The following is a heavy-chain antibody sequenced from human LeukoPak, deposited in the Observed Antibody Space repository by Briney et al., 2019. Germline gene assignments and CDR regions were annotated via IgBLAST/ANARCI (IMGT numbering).Heavy chain of an antibody. D-gene: IGHD1-26*01. CDR1: GGSLSGSY. V-gene: IGHV4-34*10. CDR3: AREAYSGSHNWFDP. Sequence: SETLSLTCAVYGGSLSGSYWSWIRQPPGKGLEWIGSVYHSGSTDYNSSLKSRITMSVDKSKNQFSLKLSSVTAADTAVYYCAREAYSGSHNWFDPWGQGTRVIVSS. CDR2: VYHSGST. J-gene: IGHJ5*02.